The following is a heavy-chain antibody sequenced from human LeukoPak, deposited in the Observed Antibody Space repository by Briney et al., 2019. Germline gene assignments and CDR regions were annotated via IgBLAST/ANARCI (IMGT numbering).Heavy chain of an antibody. CDR2: ISYDGSNK. J-gene: IGHJ4*02. V-gene: IGHV3-30*04. CDR3: ARWGPYYDFWSGLDY. D-gene: IGHD3-3*01. Sequence: WVRQAPGKGLEWVAVISYDGSNKYYADSVKGRFTISRDNSKNTLYLQMNSLRAEDTAVYYCARWGPYYDFWSGLDYWGQGTLVTVSS.